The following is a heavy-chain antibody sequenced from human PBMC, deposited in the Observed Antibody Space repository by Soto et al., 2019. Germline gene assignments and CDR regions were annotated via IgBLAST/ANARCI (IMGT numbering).Heavy chain of an antibody. CDR3: AQMWFGELWHGMDV. J-gene: IGHJ6*02. D-gene: IGHD3-10*01. CDR1: GGDFLSYT. CDR2: IIPILDVA. V-gene: IGHV1-69*02. Sequence: QLVQSGAEVKRPGSSVKVSCKASGGDFLSYTISWVRQVPGQGPEWMGTIIPILDVAKNAQKFQGRVAITADEATSTVYMELRSLRSDYTAVYYCAQMWFGELWHGMDVWVQGTTITVSS.